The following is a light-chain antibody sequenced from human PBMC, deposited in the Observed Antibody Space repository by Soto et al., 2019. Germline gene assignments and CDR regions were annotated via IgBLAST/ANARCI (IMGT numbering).Light chain of an antibody. CDR3: SIYDDSLNPPV. CDR2: TNT. CDR1: SSNVGGNT. V-gene: IGLV1-44*01. Sequence: QSVLTQPPSASGTPGQRVTISCSGSSSNVGGNTVSWYQHPPTTAPKLLIYTNTHRTSGVPDRFSGSKSGTSASLAISGLQSEDEADYYCSIYDDSLNPPVFGTGTKVTVL. J-gene: IGLJ1*01.